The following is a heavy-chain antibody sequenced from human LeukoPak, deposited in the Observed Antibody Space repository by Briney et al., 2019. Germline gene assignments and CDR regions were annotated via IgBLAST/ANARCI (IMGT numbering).Heavy chain of an antibody. J-gene: IGHJ6*02. D-gene: IGHD4-11*01. V-gene: IGHV3-15*01. CDR2: IKSKTDGGTT. CDR3: TTLTTPHLLYYYGMDV. Sequence: GVSLRLSCAASGFTFSNAWMSWVRQAPGKGLEWVGRIKSKTDGGTTDYAAPVKGRFTISRDDSKNTLYLQMNSLKTEDTAVYYCTTLTTPHLLYYYGMDVWGQGTTVTVSS. CDR1: GFTFSNAW.